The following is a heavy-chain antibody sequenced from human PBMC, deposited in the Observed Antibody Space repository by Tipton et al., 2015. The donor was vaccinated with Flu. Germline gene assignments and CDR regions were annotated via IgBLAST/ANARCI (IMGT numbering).Heavy chain of an antibody. CDR3: ARGPLPDSNWYNGMDV. V-gene: IGHV3-13*01. J-gene: IGHJ6*02. CDR2: IGSSGGT. D-gene: IGHD6-13*01. Sequence: SLRLSCEASGFTFSSYDMHWVRQTTGKGLQWVSGIGSSGGTYYAGSLKGRVTISRENAKNSVYLQMRSLSAGDTAVYYCARGPLPDSNWYNGMDVWGQGITVTVFS. CDR1: GFTFSSYD.